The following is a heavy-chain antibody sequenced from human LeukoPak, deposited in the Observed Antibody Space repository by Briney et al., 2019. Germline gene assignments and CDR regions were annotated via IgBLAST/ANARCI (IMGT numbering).Heavy chain of an antibody. D-gene: IGHD3-3*01. CDR2: INHSGST. CDR3: ARGRDFWSGYYRNAFDI. J-gene: IGHJ3*02. CDR1: GGSFSNYY. Sequence: SETVSLTCAVYGGSFSNYYWSWIRQPPGKGLEWIGEINHSGSTTYNPSLKSRVTISIDTSKNQFSLKLSSVTAADTALYYCARGRDFWSGYYRNAFDIWGQGTMVTVSS. V-gene: IGHV4-34*01.